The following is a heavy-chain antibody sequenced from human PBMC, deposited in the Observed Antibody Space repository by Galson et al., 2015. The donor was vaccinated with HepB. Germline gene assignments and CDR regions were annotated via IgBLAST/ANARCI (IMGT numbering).Heavy chain of an antibody. J-gene: IGHJ3*02. D-gene: IGHD1-1*01. Sequence: SLRLSCAASGFTFSSSAMSWVRQAPGKGLEWVSSISGSGGSTYHADSVKGRFTISRDNSKNTLYLQMNSLRAEDTAVYYCAKDLRGNWNDVPAFDIWGQGTMVTVSS. CDR3: AKDLRGNWNDVPAFDI. CDR1: GFTFSSSA. CDR2: ISGSGGST. V-gene: IGHV3-23*01.